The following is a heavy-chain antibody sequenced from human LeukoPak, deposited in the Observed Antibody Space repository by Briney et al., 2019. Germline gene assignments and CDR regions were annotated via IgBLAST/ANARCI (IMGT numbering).Heavy chain of an antibody. CDR3: AKEYYSSSSFVALSPLNY. CDR1: GFTFSGYG. J-gene: IGHJ4*02. Sequence: GGSLRLSCAASGFTFSGYGMHWVRQAPGKGLEWVAVIWYDGSNKYYADSVKGRFTISRDNSKNTLYLQMNSLRAEDTAVYYCAKEYYSSSSFVALSPLNYWGQGTLVTVSS. V-gene: IGHV3-33*06. CDR2: IWYDGSNK. D-gene: IGHD6-6*01.